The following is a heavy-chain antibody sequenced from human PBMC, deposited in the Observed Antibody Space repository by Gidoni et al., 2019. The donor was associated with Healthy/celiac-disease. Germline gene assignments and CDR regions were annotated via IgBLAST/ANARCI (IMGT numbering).Heavy chain of an antibody. J-gene: IGHJ4*02. CDR3: ARKRGGSSSPFDY. Sequence: EVQLVESGGGLIQPGGSLRLSCAASGFTVSSNYMSWVRQAPGKGREWVSVIYSGGSTYYADSVKGRFTISRDNSKNTLYLQMNSLRAEDTAVYYCARKRGGSSSPFDYWGQGTLVTVSS. CDR2: IYSGGST. D-gene: IGHD6-6*01. CDR1: GFTVSSNY. V-gene: IGHV3-53*01.